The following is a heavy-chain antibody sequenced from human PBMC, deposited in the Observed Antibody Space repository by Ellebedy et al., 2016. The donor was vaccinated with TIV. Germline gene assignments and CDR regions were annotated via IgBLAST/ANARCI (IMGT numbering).Heavy chain of an antibody. CDR2: IKQDGSEQ. V-gene: IGHV3-7*01. CDR3: AGRAYNWNDGSLFDY. D-gene: IGHD1-1*01. J-gene: IGHJ4*02. Sequence: LSLTCAASGFTLSHYWMTWVRQAPGKGLEWVANIKQDGSEQNYVDSVKGRLTISRDNAKNSLFLEMNSLRAEDTAVYYCAGRAYNWNDGSLFDYWGQGTLVTVSS. CDR1: GFTLSHYW.